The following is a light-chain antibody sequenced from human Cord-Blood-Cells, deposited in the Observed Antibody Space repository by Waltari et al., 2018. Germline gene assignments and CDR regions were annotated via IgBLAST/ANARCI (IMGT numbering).Light chain of an antibody. CDR1: SSDVGGYNY. J-gene: IGLJ1*01. Sequence: QSALTQPASVSGSPGQSLTLSCTGTSSDVGGYNYVSWYQQHPGKAPKLMIYDDSNRPSWVSNRFSGSKSGNTASLTISGLQAEDEADYYCSSYTSSSTLYVFGTGTKVTVL. CDR2: DDS. CDR3: SSYTSSSTLYV. V-gene: IGLV2-14*03.